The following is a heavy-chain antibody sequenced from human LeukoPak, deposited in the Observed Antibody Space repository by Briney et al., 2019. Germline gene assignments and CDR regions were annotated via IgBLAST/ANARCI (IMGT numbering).Heavy chain of an antibody. Sequence: PSETLSLTCTGSGGSISSSSYYWGWIRQPPGKGLEWIGSIYYSGSTYYNPSLKSRVTISVDTSKNQFSLKLSSVTAADTAVYYCARDSYDSSGYYLGDAFDIWGQGTMVTVSS. J-gene: IGHJ3*02. V-gene: IGHV4-39*07. CDR3: ARDSYDSSGYYLGDAFDI. D-gene: IGHD3-22*01. CDR2: IYYSGST. CDR1: GGSISSSSYY.